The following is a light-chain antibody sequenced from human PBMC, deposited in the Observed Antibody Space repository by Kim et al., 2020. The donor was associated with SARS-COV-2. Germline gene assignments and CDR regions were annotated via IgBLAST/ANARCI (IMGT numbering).Light chain of an antibody. V-gene: IGKV3-11*01. CDR3: KQRKSWPLT. J-gene: IGKJ5*01. CDR2: EVS. Sequence: EVVLTQSPVTLSLSPGERATLSYRANLSVSTRLAWYQQRPGQPPTLLMYEVSNRATATPARFSGSGSGTDFALTIRSLEPEDFTVYYCKQRKSWPLTFGQRTRLEI. CDR1: LSVSTR.